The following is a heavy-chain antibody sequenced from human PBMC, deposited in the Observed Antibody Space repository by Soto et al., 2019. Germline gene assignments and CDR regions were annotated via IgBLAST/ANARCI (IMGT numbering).Heavy chain of an antibody. CDR3: PRGHGYGYGIDV. CDR2: ITKSSRTI. V-gene: IGHV3-48*01. Sequence: EVQLVESGGGLVQPGVSLRLSCAASGFTFSTYSMNWVRQAPGKGLEWISYITKSSRTIYYADSVKGRFTISRDNAKNSQCLQMNSLRAEYTAVYYCPRGHGYGYGIDVWGQGTTVTVSS. CDR1: GFTFSTYS. J-gene: IGHJ6*02. D-gene: IGHD5-12*01.